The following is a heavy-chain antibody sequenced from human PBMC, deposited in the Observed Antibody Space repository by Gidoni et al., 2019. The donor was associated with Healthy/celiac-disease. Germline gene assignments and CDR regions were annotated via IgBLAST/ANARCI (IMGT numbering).Heavy chain of an antibody. CDR3: ARGSKWGELLLYFDY. J-gene: IGHJ4*02. CDR2: INHSGST. Sequence: QVQLQQWGAGLLEPSETLSLTCAVDGGSFRCYYWSWIRQPPGKGLEWIGEINHSGSTNYNPSLKSRVTISVDTSKNQFSLKLNSVTAADTAVYYCARGSKWGELLLYFDYWGQGTLVTVSS. D-gene: IGHD1-7*01. CDR1: GGSFRCYY. V-gene: IGHV4-34*01.